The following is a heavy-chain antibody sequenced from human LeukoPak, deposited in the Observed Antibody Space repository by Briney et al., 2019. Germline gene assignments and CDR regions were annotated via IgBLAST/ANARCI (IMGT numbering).Heavy chain of an antibody. CDR3: ARRYSSGWYEEGYFQH. Sequence: ASVKVSCKASGYTFTGYYMHWVRQAPGQGLEWMGWINPNSGGTNYAQKFQGRVTMTRDTSTSTAYMELSRLRSDDTAVYYCARRYSSGWYEEGYFQHWGQGTLVTVSS. V-gene: IGHV1-2*02. CDR1: GYTFTGYY. D-gene: IGHD6-19*01. CDR2: INPNSGGT. J-gene: IGHJ1*01.